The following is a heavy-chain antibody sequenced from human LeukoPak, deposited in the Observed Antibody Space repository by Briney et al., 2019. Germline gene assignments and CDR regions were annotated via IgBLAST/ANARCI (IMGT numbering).Heavy chain of an antibody. J-gene: IGHJ4*02. CDR2: ISGSGGST. V-gene: IGHV3-23*01. Sequence: GGPLRLSCAASGFTFSSYAMSWVRQAPGKGLEWVSAISGSGGSTYYADSVKGRFTISRDNSKNTLYLQMNSLRAEDTAVYYCAGQSGGSCYSFDYWGQGTLVTVSS. D-gene: IGHD2-15*01. CDR3: AGQSGGSCYSFDY. CDR1: GFTFSSYA.